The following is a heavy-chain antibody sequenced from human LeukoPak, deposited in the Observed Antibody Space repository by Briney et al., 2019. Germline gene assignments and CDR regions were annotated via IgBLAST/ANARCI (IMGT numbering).Heavy chain of an antibody. Sequence: GGSLRLSCAASGFTVSSNYMSWVRQAPGKGLEWVSVIYSGGSTYYADSVNGRFTISRDNSKNTLYLQMNSLRAEDTAIYYCAKMMVRGVPYYGMDVWGQGTTVTVSS. V-gene: IGHV3-53*01. J-gene: IGHJ6*02. CDR1: GFTVSSNY. D-gene: IGHD3-10*01. CDR2: IYSGGST. CDR3: AKMMVRGVPYYGMDV.